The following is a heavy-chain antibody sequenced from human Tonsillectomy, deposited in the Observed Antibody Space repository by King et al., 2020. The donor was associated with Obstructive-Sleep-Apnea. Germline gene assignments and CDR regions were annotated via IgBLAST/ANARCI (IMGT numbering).Heavy chain of an antibody. CDR1: GYTFIGYY. V-gene: IGHV1-2*02. J-gene: IGHJ4*02. CDR3: ARQYKGWYGDY. D-gene: IGHD6-19*01. Sequence: QVQLVESGAELKKPGASVQVSCKASGYTFIGYYILWVRQAPGQGLEWLGWINPHSGVAKYAKRFQGGVSMPSDTSISTVYMQLNRLTSVDPAIFYCARQYKGWYGDYWGQGTLVTVSS. CDR2: INPHSGVA.